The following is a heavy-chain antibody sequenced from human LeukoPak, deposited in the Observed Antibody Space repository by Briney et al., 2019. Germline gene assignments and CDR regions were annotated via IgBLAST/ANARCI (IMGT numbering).Heavy chain of an antibody. CDR3: ARATTRNRNWFDP. V-gene: IGHV3-48*01. D-gene: IGHD1-14*01. CDR1: GFTFSSYS. CDR2: ISSSSSTI. J-gene: IGHJ5*02. Sequence: GGSLRLSCAASGFTFSSYSMNWVRQAPGKGLEWVSYISSSSSTIYYADSVKGRFTISRDNAKNSLYLQMNSLRAEDTAVYYCARATTRNRNWFDPWGQGTLVTVSS.